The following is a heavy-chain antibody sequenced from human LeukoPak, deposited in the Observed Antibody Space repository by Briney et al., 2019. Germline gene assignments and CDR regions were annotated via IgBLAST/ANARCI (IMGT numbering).Heavy chain of an antibody. D-gene: IGHD3-22*01. CDR3: AKDAFYDSSGYRYFDY. V-gene: IGHV3-30*18. Sequence: PGGSLRLSCAASGFTFSSYGMHWVRQAPGKGLEWVAVISFDGSNKNYADSVKGRFTISRDNSKNTLYLQMNSLRAEDTAVYYCAKDAFYDSSGYRYFDYWGQGTLVTVSS. CDR1: GFTFSSYG. CDR2: ISFDGSNK. J-gene: IGHJ4*02.